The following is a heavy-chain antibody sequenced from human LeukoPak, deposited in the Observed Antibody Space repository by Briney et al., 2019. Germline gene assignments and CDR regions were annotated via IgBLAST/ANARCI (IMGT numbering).Heavy chain of an antibody. V-gene: IGHV1-18*01. CDR3: ARLTRPRYCTNGVCYMSWFDP. CDR1: GYTFTSYG. D-gene: IGHD2-8*01. J-gene: IGHJ5*02. CDR2: ISAYNGNT. Sequence: ASVKVSCKASGYTFTSYGISWVRQAPGQGLEWMGWISAYNGNTNYAQKLQARVTMTTDTSTSTAYMELRSLRSDDTAVYYCARLTRPRYCTNGVCYMSWFDPWGQGTLVTVSS.